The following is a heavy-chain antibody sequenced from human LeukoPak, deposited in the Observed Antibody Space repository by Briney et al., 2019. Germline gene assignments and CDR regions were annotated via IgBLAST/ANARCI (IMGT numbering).Heavy chain of an antibody. Sequence: GGSLRLSCAASGFTFSSYAMSWVRQAPGKGLEWVSTISGSGGSTYYADSVKGRFTISRDNSKNTLYLQMNSLRAEDTAVYCCAKRYCSSTNCYTDYWGQGTLVTVSS. CDR3: AKRYCSSTNCYTDY. CDR2: ISGSGGST. D-gene: IGHD2-2*02. J-gene: IGHJ4*02. V-gene: IGHV3-23*01. CDR1: GFTFSSYA.